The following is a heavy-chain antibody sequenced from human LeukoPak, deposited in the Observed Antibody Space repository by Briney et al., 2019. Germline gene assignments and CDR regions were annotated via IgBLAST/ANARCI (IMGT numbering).Heavy chain of an antibody. D-gene: IGHD4-17*01. CDR1: GYTFTSYY. J-gene: IGHJ4*02. CDR3: ARVRTTVTTLDY. CDR2: INPSGGST. Sequence: GASVKVSCKASGYTFTSYYMHWVRQAPGQGLEWMGIINPSGGSTSYAQKFQGRVTITRDTSTSTVYMELSSLRSEDTAVYYCARVRTTVTTLDYWGQGTLVTVSS. V-gene: IGHV1-46*01.